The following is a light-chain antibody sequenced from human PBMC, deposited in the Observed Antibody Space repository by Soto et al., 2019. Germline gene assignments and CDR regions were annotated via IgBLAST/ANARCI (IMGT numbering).Light chain of an antibody. J-gene: IGLJ1*01. CDR2: EVS. V-gene: IGLV2-14*01. CDR3: SSYTTGSTLYV. CDR1: SNDIGAYKY. Sequence: QSVLTQPASVSGSPGQSITISYTGSSNDIGAYKYVSWYQQYPGKAPKLIIFEVSNRPSGVSNRFSGSKSGNTASLTIAGRQDEDEADYHCSSYTTGSTLYVFGGGTKLNVL.